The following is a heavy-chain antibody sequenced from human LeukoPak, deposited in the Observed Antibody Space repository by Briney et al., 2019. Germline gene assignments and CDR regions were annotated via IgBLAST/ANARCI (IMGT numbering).Heavy chain of an antibody. CDR3: ARTLHIVVVTAKTPYNLFDP. CDR1: GGSISSGGYY. Sequence: SETLSLTCTVSGGSISSGGYYWSWIRQHPGKGLEWIGYIYYSGSTYYNPSLKSRVTISVDTSKNQFSLKLSSVTAADTAVYYCARTLHIVVVTAKTPYNLFDPWGQGTLVTVSS. J-gene: IGHJ5*02. V-gene: IGHV4-31*03. D-gene: IGHD2-21*02. CDR2: IYYSGST.